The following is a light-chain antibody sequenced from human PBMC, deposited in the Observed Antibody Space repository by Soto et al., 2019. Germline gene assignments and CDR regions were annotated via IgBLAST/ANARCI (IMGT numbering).Light chain of an antibody. CDR2: GAS. V-gene: IGKV3-15*01. J-gene: IGKJ4*01. Sequence: EVVMTQSPATLSVSPGERATLSCRASQSVGSNLAWYHQKPGQAPRLLIYGASTRATGIPARFSGSGSGTEFTLTISSLQSEDFAIYYCQQYNTFPSLTFGGGTKVEIK. CDR1: QSVGSN. CDR3: QQYNTFPSLT.